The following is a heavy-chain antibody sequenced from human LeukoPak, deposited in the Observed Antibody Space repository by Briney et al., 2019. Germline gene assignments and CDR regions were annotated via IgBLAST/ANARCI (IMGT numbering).Heavy chain of an antibody. V-gene: IGHV3-30-3*01. CDR2: ISYDGSNK. CDR3: AKEPTSYYYYGMDV. J-gene: IGHJ6*04. CDR1: GFTFSSYA. Sequence: GRSLRLSCAASGFTFSSYAMHWVRQAPGKGLEWVAVISYDGSNKYYADSVKGRFTISRDNSKNTLYLQMNSLRAEDTAVYYCAKEPTSYYYYGMDVWGKGTTVTVSS.